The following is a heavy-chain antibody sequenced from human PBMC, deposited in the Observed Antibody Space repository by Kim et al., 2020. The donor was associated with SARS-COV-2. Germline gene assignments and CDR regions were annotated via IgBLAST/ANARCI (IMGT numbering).Heavy chain of an antibody. CDR2: IRSKAYGGTT. J-gene: IGHJ4*02. V-gene: IGHV3-49*03. CDR1: GFTFGDYA. Sequence: GGSLRLSCTASGFTFGDYAMSWFRQAPGKGLEWVGFIRSKAYGGTTEYAASVKGRFTISRDDSKSIAYLQMNSLKTEDTAVYYCTRVVGATQLDYWGQGTLVTVSS. CDR3: TRVVGATQLDY. D-gene: IGHD1-26*01.